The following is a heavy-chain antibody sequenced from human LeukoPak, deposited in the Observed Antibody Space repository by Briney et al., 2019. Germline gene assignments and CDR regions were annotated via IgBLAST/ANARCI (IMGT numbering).Heavy chain of an antibody. V-gene: IGHV3-30*02. D-gene: IGHD1-26*01. CDR1: AFTFSSYG. J-gene: IGHJ6*03. Sequence: SLTLSCAGSAFTFSSYGMHWVRHAPGKRLEWVAFIRYDGSNKYYTDSVKGRFTISRDNSKNTLYLQMNSLRAEDTAVYYCAKDSEVGATKGVYYYMDVWGKGTTVTISS. CDR2: IRYDGSNK. CDR3: AKDSEVGATKGVYYYMDV.